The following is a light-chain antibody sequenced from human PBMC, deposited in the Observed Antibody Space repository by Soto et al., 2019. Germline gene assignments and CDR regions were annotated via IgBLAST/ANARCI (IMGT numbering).Light chain of an antibody. CDR2: GAS. V-gene: IGKV3-20*01. J-gene: IGKJ4*01. Sequence: EIVLTQSPGTLSLSPGERATLSCRASQSVSSSYLAWYQQKPGQAPRLLIYGASSRATGIPDRFSGGGSGTEFTLTISSLQSEDFAFYYCQQNNKWPPVTFGGGTKVEIK. CDR1: QSVSSSY. CDR3: QQNNKWPPVT.